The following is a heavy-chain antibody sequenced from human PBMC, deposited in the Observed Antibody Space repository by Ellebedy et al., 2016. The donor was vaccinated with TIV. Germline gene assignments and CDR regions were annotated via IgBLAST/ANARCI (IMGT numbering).Heavy chain of an antibody. J-gene: IGHJ4*02. V-gene: IGHV3-30-3*01. D-gene: IGHD6-19*01. CDR1: GFTFNSYA. CDR2: ISYDGNSK. Sequence: GESLKISCAASGFTFNSYAMHWVRQAPGKGLEWVAVISYDGNSKYYADSVKGRFTISRDNSMTTLYLEMHRLRAEDTAVYYCARDLDKSSGWYGGAAYWGQGTLVTVSS. CDR3: ARDLDKSSGWYGGAAY.